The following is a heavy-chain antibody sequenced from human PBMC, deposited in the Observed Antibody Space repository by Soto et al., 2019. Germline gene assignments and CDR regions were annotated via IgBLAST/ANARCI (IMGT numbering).Heavy chain of an antibody. V-gene: IGHV3-74*01. CDR1: GFTFNTYW. CDR3: ARAGVSSTIRNAFDM. D-gene: IGHD3-10*01. CDR2: INSDGSST. J-gene: IGHJ3*02. Sequence: EVQLVESGGGLVQPGGSLGLSCAASGFTFNTYWMHWVRQVPGKGLVWVSRINSDGSSTNYADSVKGRFTISRDNAKNTLYLQMNSLSAEDTAMYYCARAGVSSTIRNAFDMWGQGTMVTVAS.